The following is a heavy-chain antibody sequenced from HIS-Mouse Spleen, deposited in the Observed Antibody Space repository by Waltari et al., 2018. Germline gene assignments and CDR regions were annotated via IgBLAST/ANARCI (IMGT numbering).Heavy chain of an antibody. D-gene: IGHD6-13*01. V-gene: IGHV4-39*07. CDR3: AREIPYSSSWYDWYFDL. CDR1: VGPSSLSRYY. Sequence: QLQLQESGPGLVKPSEPLSLTRTVPVGPSSLSRYYWVRLRQPPGKGLEWIGSIYYSGSTYYNPSLKSRVTISVDTSKNQFSLKLSSVTAADTAVYYCAREIPYSSSWYDWYFDLWGRGTLVTVSS. J-gene: IGHJ2*01. CDR2: IYYSGST.